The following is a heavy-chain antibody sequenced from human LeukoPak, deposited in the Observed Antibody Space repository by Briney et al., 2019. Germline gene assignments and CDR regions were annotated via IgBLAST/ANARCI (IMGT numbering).Heavy chain of an antibody. CDR2: ISWNSGSI. J-gene: IGHJ4*02. CDR1: GFTFDDYA. V-gene: IGHV3-9*01. D-gene: IGHD5-12*01. CDR3: AKDGGGYGSYFDY. Sequence: GRSLRLSCAASGFTFDDYAMHWVRQAPGKGLEWVSGISWNSGSIGYADSVKGRFTISRDNAKNSLYLQMNSLRAEDTALYYCAKDGGGYGSYFDYWGQGTLVTVSS.